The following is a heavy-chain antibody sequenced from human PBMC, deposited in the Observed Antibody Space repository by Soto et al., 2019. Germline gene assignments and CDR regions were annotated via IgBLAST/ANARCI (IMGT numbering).Heavy chain of an antibody. CDR2: ISSSSSYI. CDR3: ARDLITAAAGTFGGY. V-gene: IGHV3-21*01. J-gene: IGHJ4*02. D-gene: IGHD6-13*01. Sequence: EVQLVESGGGLVKPGGSLRLSCAASGFTFSSYSMNWVRQAPGKGLEWVSSISSSSSYIYYADSVKGRFTISRDNAKNSLYLQMNSLRAEDTAVYYCARDLITAAAGTFGGYWGQGTLVTVSS. CDR1: GFTFSSYS.